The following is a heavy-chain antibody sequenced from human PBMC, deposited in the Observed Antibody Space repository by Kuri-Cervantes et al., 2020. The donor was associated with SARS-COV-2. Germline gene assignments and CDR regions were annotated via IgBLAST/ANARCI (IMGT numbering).Heavy chain of an antibody. Sequence: GSLRLSCVVYDGSFSGYSWTWIRQPPGKGLEWIGEINHSGSTNYNPSLKSQVIISIDTSKNQFFLKLRSVTAADTAVYYCARGRHREIMEWEPLDYWGQGTLVTVSS. V-gene: IGHV4-34*01. J-gene: IGHJ4*02. D-gene: IGHD1-26*01. CDR2: INHSGST. CDR3: ARGRHREIMEWEPLDY. CDR1: DGSFSGYS.